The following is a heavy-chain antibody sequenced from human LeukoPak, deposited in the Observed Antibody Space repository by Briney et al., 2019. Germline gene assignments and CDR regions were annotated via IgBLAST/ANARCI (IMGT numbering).Heavy chain of an antibody. CDR3: TRDPPLGSCSTISCPHLDY. J-gene: IGHJ4*02. Sequence: KPGGSVRLSCAASGFTFSRYSMNWVRQAPGKGLEWVSSISSSSSFIYYADSVKGRFTISRDNAKNSLYLQMNSLRAEDTAVYYCTRDPPLGSCSTISCPHLDYWGQGTLVTVSS. CDR2: ISSSSSFI. V-gene: IGHV3-21*01. D-gene: IGHD2-2*01. CDR1: GFTFSRYS.